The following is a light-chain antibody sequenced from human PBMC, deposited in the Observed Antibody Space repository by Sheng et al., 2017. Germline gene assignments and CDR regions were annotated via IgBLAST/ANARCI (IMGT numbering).Light chain of an antibody. CDR3: QQRSDWYT. CDR2: DAS. J-gene: IGKJ2*01. CDR1: QRISTY. Sequence: EIVLTQSPATLSLSPGERASLSCRASQRISTYLAWYQQKPGQAPRLLIYDASHRATGIPARFSGSGSGTDFTLTISRLEPEDFAVYYCQQRSDWYTFGQGTKLEI. V-gene: IGKV3-11*01.